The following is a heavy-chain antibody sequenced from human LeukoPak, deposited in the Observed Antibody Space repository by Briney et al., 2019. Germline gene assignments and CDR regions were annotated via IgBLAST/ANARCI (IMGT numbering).Heavy chain of an antibody. Sequence: SETLSLTCAVYGGSFSDFYWSWIRQPPGKGLEWIGEINHSGSTKHNPSLKSRVTISVDTSKNQFSLKLSSVTAADTAVYYCARGIAAAGNFDYWGQGTLVTVSS. CDR2: INHSGST. D-gene: IGHD6-13*01. V-gene: IGHV4-34*01. CDR1: GGSFSDFY. J-gene: IGHJ4*02. CDR3: ARGIAAAGNFDY.